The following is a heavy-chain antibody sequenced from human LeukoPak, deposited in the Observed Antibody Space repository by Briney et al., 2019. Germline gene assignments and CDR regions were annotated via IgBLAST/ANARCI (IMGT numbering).Heavy chain of an antibody. J-gene: IGHJ3*02. Sequence: TGGSLRLSCAASGFTFSAYHMNWVRQAPGKGLEWVASISSSSSYTYYSDSVKGRFTISRENAKTSLDLQMNSLRAEDTAVYFCARKALGGSSDHDAFDIWGQGTMVTVSS. CDR3: ARKALGGSSDHDAFDI. CDR1: GFTFSAYH. D-gene: IGHD2-2*01. V-gene: IGHV3-21*01. CDR2: ISSSSSYT.